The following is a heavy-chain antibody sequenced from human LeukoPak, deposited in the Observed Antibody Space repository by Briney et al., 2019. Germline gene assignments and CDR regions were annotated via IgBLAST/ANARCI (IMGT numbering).Heavy chain of an antibody. V-gene: IGHV4-61*02. CDR2: IYTSGST. CDR3: AREYEDWNDALSLFDP. D-gene: IGHD1-1*01. Sequence: PSETLSPTCTVSGGSISSGSYYWSWIRQPAGKGLEWIGRIYTSGSTNYNPSLKSRVTISVDTSKNQFSLKLSSVTAADTAVYYCAREYEDWNDALSLFDPWGQGTLVTVSS. CDR1: GGSISSGSYY. J-gene: IGHJ5*02.